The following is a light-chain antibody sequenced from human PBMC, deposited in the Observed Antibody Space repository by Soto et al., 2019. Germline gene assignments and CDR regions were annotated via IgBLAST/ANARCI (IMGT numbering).Light chain of an antibody. J-gene: IGKJ1*01. CDR1: QSVSSN. Sequence: EIVMTQSPATLSVSPGERATLSCRASQSVSSNLAGYQQKPGPAPRLLIYGASTRATGIPARFSGSGSGTEFTLTISSLQSEDFAVYYCQQYNNWPRTFGQGTKVEIK. V-gene: IGKV3-15*01. CDR3: QQYNNWPRT. CDR2: GAS.